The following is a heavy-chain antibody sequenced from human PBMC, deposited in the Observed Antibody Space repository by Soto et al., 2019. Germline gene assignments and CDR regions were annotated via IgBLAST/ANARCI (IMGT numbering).Heavy chain of an antibody. D-gene: IGHD3-16*01. CDR3: AGGSGHYYYYMDV. CDR2: IWYDGSDK. J-gene: IGHJ6*03. CDR1: GFTFSTHG. Sequence: GGSLRLSCAASGFTFSTHGMHWVRQAPGKGLEWVAIIWYDGSDKYYVDSVKGRFTISRDNSKNTLYLQMNSLRAEDTAVYYYAGGSGHYYYYMDVWGKGTTVTVSS. V-gene: IGHV3-33*01.